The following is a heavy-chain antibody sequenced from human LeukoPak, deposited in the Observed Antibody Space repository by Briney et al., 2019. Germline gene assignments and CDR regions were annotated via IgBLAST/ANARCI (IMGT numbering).Heavy chain of an antibody. D-gene: IGHD5-12*01. CDR2: ISAYNGNT. Sequence: GASVKVSCKASGYTFTSYGISWVRQAPGQGLEWMGWISAYNGNTNYAQKLQGRVTMTTDTSTSTAYMELRSLRSDDTAVYYCARVGIVATIGSRWFDPWGQGTLVTVSS. V-gene: IGHV1-18*01. CDR1: GYTFTSYG. J-gene: IGHJ5*02. CDR3: ARVGIVATIGSRWFDP.